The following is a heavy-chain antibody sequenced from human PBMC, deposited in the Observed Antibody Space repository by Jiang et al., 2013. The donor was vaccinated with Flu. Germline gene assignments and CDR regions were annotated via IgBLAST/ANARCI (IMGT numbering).Heavy chain of an antibody. Sequence: GAEVKKPGSSVKVSCKASGGTFSSYAISWVRQAPGQGLEWMGGIIPIFGTASYAQKFQGRVTITADKSTSTAYMELSSLRSEDTAVYYCARDTSDTAMSKGGFDYWGQGTLVTVSS. D-gene: IGHD5-18*01. CDR1: GGTFSSYA. V-gene: IGHV1-69*06. CDR2: IIPIFGTA. CDR3: ARDTSDTAMSKGGFDY. J-gene: IGHJ4*02.